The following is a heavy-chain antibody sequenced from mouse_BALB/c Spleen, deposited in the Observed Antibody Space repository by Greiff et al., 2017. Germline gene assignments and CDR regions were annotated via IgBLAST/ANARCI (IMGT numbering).Heavy chain of an antibody. CDR3: ARDEITARDAMDY. J-gene: IGHJ4*01. D-gene: IGHD2-4*01. V-gene: IGHV5-9-4*01. Sequence: EVMLVESGGGLVKPGGSLKLSCAASGFTFSSYAMSWVRQSPEKRLEWVAEISSGGSYTYYPDTVTGRFTISRDNAKNTLYLEMSSLRSEDTAMYYCARDEITARDAMDYWGQGTSVTVSS. CDR2: ISSGGSYT. CDR1: GFTFSSYA.